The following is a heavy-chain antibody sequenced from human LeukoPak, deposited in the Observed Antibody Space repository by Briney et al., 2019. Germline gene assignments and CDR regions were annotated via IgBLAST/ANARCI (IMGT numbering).Heavy chain of an antibody. CDR3: AKGPHVGSGYHPDY. V-gene: IGHV3-23*01. CDR1: GFTFSSAA. D-gene: IGHD3-22*01. CDR2: VTGSDDRT. J-gene: IGHJ4*02. Sequence: GGSLSLSCAASGFTFSSAAMTWVRRAPGNGLEWVSTVTGSDDRTYYADSVKGRFTISRDYSKNTLHLQMNSLRVEDTAIYYCAKGPHVGSGYHPDYWGQGNLVTVSS.